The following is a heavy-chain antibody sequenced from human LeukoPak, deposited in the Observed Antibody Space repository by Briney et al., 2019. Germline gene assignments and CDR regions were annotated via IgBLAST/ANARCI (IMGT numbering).Heavy chain of an antibody. V-gene: IGHV3-66*01. D-gene: IGHD3-16*01. CDR1: GFTVSSNY. Sequence: PGGSLRLSCAASGFTVSSNYMSWVRQAPGKGLEWVSVIYNGGSTYYADSVKGRFTISRDNSKKTLYLQMNSLRAEDTAVYYCARDLTAYFDYWGQGTLVTVSS. J-gene: IGHJ4*02. CDR2: IYNGGST. CDR3: ARDLTAYFDY.